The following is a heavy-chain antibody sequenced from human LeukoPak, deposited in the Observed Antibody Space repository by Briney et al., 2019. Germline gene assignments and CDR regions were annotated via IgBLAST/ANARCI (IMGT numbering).Heavy chain of an antibody. V-gene: IGHV3-48*03. CDR2: ISSSGSTI. Sequence: GGSLRLSCAASGFTFSSYEMNWVRQAPGKGLEWVSYISSSGSTIYYADSVKGRFTISRDNAENSLYLQMNSLRAEDTAVYSCARFISSSWYFDYWGQGTLVTVSS. CDR1: GFTFSSYE. J-gene: IGHJ4*02. CDR3: ARFISSSWYFDY. D-gene: IGHD6-13*01.